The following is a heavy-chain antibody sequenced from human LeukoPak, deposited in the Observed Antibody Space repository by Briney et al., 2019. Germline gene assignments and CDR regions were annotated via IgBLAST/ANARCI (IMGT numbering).Heavy chain of an antibody. CDR2: IYSGST. V-gene: IGHV4-59*01. D-gene: IGHD3-10*01. Sequence: SETLSLTCSVSGASITSSYWSWIRQTPGTGLEWIGNIYSGSTNYNPSFESRVTVSLDTSKNHFSLRLTSVTAADTALYYCARDGYGSGSYGWFDPWGQGTLVTVSS. J-gene: IGHJ5*02. CDR1: GASITSSY. CDR3: ARDGYGSGSYGWFDP.